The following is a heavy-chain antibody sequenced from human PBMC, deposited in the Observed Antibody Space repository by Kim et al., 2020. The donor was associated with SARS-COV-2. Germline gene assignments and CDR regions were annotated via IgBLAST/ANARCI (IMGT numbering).Heavy chain of an antibody. V-gene: IGHV3-53*01. CDR1: GFTVSSNY. Sequence: GGSLRLSCAASGFTVSSNYMSWVRQAPGKGLEWVSVIYSGGSTYYADSVKGRFTISRDNSKNTLYLQMNSLRAEDTAVYYCARGGWDGYNYFPFGYWGQGTLVTVSS. J-gene: IGHJ4*02. D-gene: IGHD5-12*01. CDR3: ARGGWDGYNYFPFGY. CDR2: IYSGGST.